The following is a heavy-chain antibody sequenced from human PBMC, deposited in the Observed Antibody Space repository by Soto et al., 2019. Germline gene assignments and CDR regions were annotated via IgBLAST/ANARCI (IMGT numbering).Heavy chain of an antibody. CDR1: GGSISSGGYY. CDR3: ARDREYSGYD. Sequence: SETLSLTCTVSGGSISSGGYYWSWIRQHPGKGLEWIGYIYYSGSTYYNPSLKSRVTISVDTSKNQFSLKLSSVTAADTAVYYCARDREYSGYDWGQGTLVTVSS. CDR2: IYYSGST. D-gene: IGHD5-12*01. J-gene: IGHJ4*02. V-gene: IGHV4-31*03.